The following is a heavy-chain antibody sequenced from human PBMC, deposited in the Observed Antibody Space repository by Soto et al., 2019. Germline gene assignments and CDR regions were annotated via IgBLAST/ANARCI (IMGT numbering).Heavy chain of an antibody. CDR2: IKQDGSEK. D-gene: IGHD2-15*01. CDR3: ARGLRESVVVVAATLAFDI. V-gene: IGHV3-7*03. CDR1: GFTFSSYW. J-gene: IGHJ3*02. Sequence: GESLKISCAASGFTFSSYWMSWVRQAPGKGLEWVANIKQDGSEKYYVDSVKGRFTISRDNAKNSLYLQMNSLRAEDTAVYYCARGLRESVVVVAATLAFDIWGQGTMVTVSS.